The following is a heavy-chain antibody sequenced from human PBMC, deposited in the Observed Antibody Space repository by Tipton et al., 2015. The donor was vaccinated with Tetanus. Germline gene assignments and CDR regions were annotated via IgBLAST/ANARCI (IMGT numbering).Heavy chain of an antibody. J-gene: IGHJ4*02. CDR2: IYYSGST. D-gene: IGHD1-26*01. Sequence: TLSLTCTVSGGPISSGGYYWGWIRQHPGKGLEWIGDIYYSGSTYYNPSLKSRVALSVDTSKNQFSLKLNSVSAADTAVYYCARDQARGARGWNYFDYWGQGTLVTVSS. V-gene: IGHV4-31*03. CDR3: ARDQARGARGWNYFDY. CDR1: GGPISSGGYY.